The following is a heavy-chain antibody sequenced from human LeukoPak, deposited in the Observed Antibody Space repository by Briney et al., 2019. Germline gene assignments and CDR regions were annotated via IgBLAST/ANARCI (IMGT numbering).Heavy chain of an antibody. CDR1: GYTFTGYY. CDR2: INPNSGGT. Sequence: VSSVRVSCKASGYTFTGYYMHWVRQAPGQGLEWMGWINPNSGGTNYAQKFQGRVTMTRDTSISTAYMELSRLRSDDTAVYYCARERVRLTGDFRGPAASDIWGQGTMVT. CDR3: ARERVRLTGDFRGPAASDI. V-gene: IGHV1-2*02. J-gene: IGHJ3*02. D-gene: IGHD7-27*01.